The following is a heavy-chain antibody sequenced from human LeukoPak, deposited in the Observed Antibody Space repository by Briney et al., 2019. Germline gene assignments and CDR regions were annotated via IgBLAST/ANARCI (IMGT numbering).Heavy chain of an antibody. V-gene: IGHV4-39*01. CDR2: IYSGGST. J-gene: IGHJ4*02. Sequence: SETLSLTCTVSGGSISSGGYYWDWIRQSPGKGLEWIGNIYSGGSTYYTPSLKSRVTISVDTSKNQFSLKLSSVTAADTAVYYCARGGYCSSTSCYAGRFDYWGQGTLVTVSS. CDR1: GGSISSGGYY. CDR3: ARGGYCSSTSCYAGRFDY. D-gene: IGHD2-2*01.